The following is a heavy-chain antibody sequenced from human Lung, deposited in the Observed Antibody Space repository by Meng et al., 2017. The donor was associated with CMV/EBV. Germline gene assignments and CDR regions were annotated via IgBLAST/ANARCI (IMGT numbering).Heavy chain of an antibody. V-gene: IGHV3-48*04. D-gene: IGHD2-2*02. CDR2: ISSSSSSI. CDR1: GFTFNSYR. J-gene: IGHJ4*02. CDR3: ARDAGEGIVVVPAAISDY. Sequence: SCAASGFTFNSYRMNWLRQAPGKGLEWVSYISSSSSSIYYTDSVKGRFTISRDNAKNPLYLEMNSLRVDDTGVYFCARDAGEGIVVVPAAISDYXRQGTQVTVSS.